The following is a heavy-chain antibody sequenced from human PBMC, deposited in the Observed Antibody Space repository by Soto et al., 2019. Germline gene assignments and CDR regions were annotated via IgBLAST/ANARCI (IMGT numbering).Heavy chain of an antibody. CDR1: GGTFSSYA. J-gene: IGHJ6*02. Sequence: ASVKVSCKASGGTFSSYAMRWVRQAHGQGQEWMGGIIPIFGTANYAQKLEGRVTITPDESTSTAYMELSSLRSEDTAVYYCPRPSSAPFYYYSGMDVWGQGTTVTVSS. V-gene: IGHV1-69*01. CDR3: PRPSSAPFYYYSGMDV. D-gene: IGHD6-19*01. CDR2: IIPIFGTA.